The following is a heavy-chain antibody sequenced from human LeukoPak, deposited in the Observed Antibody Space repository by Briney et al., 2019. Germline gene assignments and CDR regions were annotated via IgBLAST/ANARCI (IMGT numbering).Heavy chain of an antibody. CDR3: ARGVDGGNSDWFDP. J-gene: IGHJ5*02. Sequence: LVKVSCKASGGTFSSYAISWVRQAPGQGLEWMGRIIPILGIANYAQKFQGRVTITADKSTSTAYMELSSLRSEDTAVYYCARGVDGGNSDWFDPWGQGTLVTVSS. V-gene: IGHV1-69*04. CDR2: IIPILGIA. CDR1: GGTFSSYA. D-gene: IGHD2-21*02.